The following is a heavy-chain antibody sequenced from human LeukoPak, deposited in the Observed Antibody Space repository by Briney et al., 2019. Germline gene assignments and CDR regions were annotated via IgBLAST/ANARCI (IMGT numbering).Heavy chain of an antibody. Sequence: PSETLSLTCTVSGGSISSGVYYWSWIRQPPGKGLEWIGYIYYSGSTYYNPSLKSRVTISVDTSKNQFSLKLSSVTAADTAVYYCARKEQWLPHDAFDIWGQGTMVTVSS. CDR2: IYYSGST. V-gene: IGHV4-30-4*01. CDR1: GGSISSGVYY. D-gene: IGHD6-19*01. J-gene: IGHJ3*02. CDR3: ARKEQWLPHDAFDI.